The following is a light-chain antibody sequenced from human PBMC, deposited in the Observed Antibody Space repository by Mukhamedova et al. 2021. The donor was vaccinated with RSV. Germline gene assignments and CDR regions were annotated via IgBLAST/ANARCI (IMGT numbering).Light chain of an antibody. CDR3: QQSYSIPPTLT. J-gene: IGKJ3*01. CDR2: AAS. V-gene: IGKV1-39*01. Sequence: WYQRRVHGQAPKLLIYAASSLQSGVPSRFSGSGSGTDFTLTISSLQPEDFATYYCQQSYSIPPTLTFGPGTKVDIK.